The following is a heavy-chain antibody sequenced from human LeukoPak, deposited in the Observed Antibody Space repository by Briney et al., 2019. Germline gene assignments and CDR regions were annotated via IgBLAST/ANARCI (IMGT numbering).Heavy chain of an antibody. CDR1: GINFSRYA. D-gene: IGHD6-13*01. CDR3: AKGLRIAAAGTGFDY. J-gene: IGHJ4*02. Sequence: GGSLTLSCAVSGINFSRYAMSCVRQAPGKGLEWVSGISGGGGFTYYADSVKGRVTVSRDNSKNTLYLQMNSLRAEDTAVYYCAKGLRIAAAGTGFDYWGQGTLVTVSS. CDR2: ISGGGGFT. V-gene: IGHV3-23*01.